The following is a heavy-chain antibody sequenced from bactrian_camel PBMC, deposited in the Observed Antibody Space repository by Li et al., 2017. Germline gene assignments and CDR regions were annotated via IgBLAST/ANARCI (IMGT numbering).Heavy chain of an antibody. Sequence: HVQLVESGGESVQAGGSLKLSCVVSGYTISGNCMGWFRQAPGKEREGVATIDSDGSTSYADSVKGRFTISQDNGKNNLYPQMDSLKVEDTGTYICVADIGPFLPSVSHMWTEDYFGQGTQVTVS. CDR1: GYTISGNC. D-gene: IGHD3*01. J-gene: IGHJ4*01. V-gene: IGHV3S57*01. CDR2: IDSDGST.